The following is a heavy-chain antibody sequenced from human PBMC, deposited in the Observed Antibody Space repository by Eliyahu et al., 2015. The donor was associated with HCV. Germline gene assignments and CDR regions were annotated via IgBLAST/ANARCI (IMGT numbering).Heavy chain of an antibody. V-gene: IGHV5-51*01. D-gene: IGHD3-9*01. CDR1: GYXFTSYW. Sequence: EVQLVQSGAEVKKPGESLKISCKGSGYXFTSYWXXWXXQXPGKGLEWMGIIYPGDSDTRYSPSFQGQVTISADKSISTAYLQWSSLKASDTAMYYCARLSLPGLRYFDWLIQHYGYYFDYWGQGTLVTVSS. CDR2: IYPGDSDT. CDR3: ARLSLPGLRYFDWLIQHYGYYFDY. J-gene: IGHJ4*02.